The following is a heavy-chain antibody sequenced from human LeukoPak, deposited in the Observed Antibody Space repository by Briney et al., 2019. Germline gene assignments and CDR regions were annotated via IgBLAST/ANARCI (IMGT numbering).Heavy chain of an antibody. V-gene: IGHV1-18*01. Sequence: ASVKVSCKASSYTFTSYGISWVRQAPGQGLEWMGWISTYSGNTNYAQNLQGRVTMTTDTSTSTAYMELRSLRSDDTAVYYCARDASYGGSYNAFDIWGQGTMVTVSS. CDR2: ISTYSGNT. J-gene: IGHJ3*02. CDR1: SYTFTSYG. CDR3: ARDASYGGSYNAFDI. D-gene: IGHD4-23*01.